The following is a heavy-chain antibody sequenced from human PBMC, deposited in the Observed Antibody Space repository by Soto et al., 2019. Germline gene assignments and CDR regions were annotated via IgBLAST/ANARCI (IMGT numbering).Heavy chain of an antibody. CDR3: VSPYCTNGVCYTPYYYGMDV. Sequence: GSLRLSCSASGFTFSSYAMHWVRQAPGKGLEYVSAISSNGGSTYYADSVKGRFTISRDNSKNTLYLQMSSLRAEDTAVYYCVSPYCTNGVCYTPYYYGMDVWGQGTTVTVSS. V-gene: IGHV3-64D*08. CDR2: ISSNGGST. CDR1: GFTFSSYA. D-gene: IGHD2-8*01. J-gene: IGHJ6*02.